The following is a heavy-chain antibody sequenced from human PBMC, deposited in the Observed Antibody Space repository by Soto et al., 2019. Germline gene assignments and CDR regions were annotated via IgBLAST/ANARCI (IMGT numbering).Heavy chain of an antibody. CDR2: INSDGSST. V-gene: IGHV3-74*02. J-gene: IGHJ4*02. CDR3: ARVMHYYGSGSYVFDY. D-gene: IGHD3-10*01. CDR1: GFTFSSYW. Sequence: EVQLLESGGDLVQPGGSLRLSCVASGFTFSSYWMHWVRQAPGKGLVWVSRINSDGSSTSYADSVKGRFTISRDNAKNTLYLQMNSLRAEDTAVYYCARVMHYYGSGSYVFDYWGQGTLVTVSS.